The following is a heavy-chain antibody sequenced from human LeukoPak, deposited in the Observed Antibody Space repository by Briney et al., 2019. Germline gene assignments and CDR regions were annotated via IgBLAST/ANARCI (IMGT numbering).Heavy chain of an antibody. D-gene: IGHD6-13*01. CDR3: ARDTGYSSSWYYGDFDY. CDR2: INPNSGGT. J-gene: IGHJ4*02. Sequence: ASVTVSCKASGYTFTGYYMHWVRQAPGQGLEWMGRINPNSGGTNCAQKFQGRVTMTRDTSISTAYMELSRLRSDDTAVYYCARDTGYSSSWYYGDFDYWGQGTLVTVSS. CDR1: GYTFTGYY. V-gene: IGHV1-2*06.